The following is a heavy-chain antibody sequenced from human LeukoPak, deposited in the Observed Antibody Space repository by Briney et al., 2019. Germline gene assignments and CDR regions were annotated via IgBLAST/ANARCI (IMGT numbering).Heavy chain of an antibody. V-gene: IGHV4-38-2*01. CDR2: IYRSGST. CDR3: ARGATTAFHFDY. D-gene: IGHD1-26*01. Sequence: MASETLSLTCAVSGYSISSGYSWGWIRQPPGKGLEWIGTIYRSGSTYYNNPSLKSRVTISVDTSKNQFSLKLSSVTAADTAVYYCARGATTAFHFDYWGQGTLVTVSS. J-gene: IGHJ4*02. CDR1: GYSISSGYS.